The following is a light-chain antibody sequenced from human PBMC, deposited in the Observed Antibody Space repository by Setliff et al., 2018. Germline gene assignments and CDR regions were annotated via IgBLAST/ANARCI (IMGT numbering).Light chain of an antibody. Sequence: QSALTQPPSASGSPGQSVTISCTGTSNDVWGHNYVSWYQQHPGKAPQLIIYDVTKRPSGVPDRFSGSKSGNTASLTASGLQAEDEAGYYCSSYADSNIFLFGSGTKVTVL. V-gene: IGLV2-8*01. CDR2: DVT. CDR1: SNDVWGHNY. CDR3: SSYADSNIFL. J-gene: IGLJ1*01.